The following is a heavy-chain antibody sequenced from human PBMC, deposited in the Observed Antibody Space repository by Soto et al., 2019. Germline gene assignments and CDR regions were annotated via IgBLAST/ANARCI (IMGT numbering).Heavy chain of an antibody. CDR3: ASNYDFWSGYSSIGYYYYGMDV. J-gene: IGHJ6*02. CDR2: ISAYNGNT. D-gene: IGHD3-3*01. V-gene: IGHV1-18*01. Sequence: GASVKVSCKASGYTFTSYAISWVRQAPGQGLERMGWISAYNGNTNYAQKLQGRVTMTTDTSTSTAYMELRSLRSDDTAVYYCASNYDFWSGYSSIGYYYYGMDVWGQGTTVTVSS. CDR1: GYTFTSYA.